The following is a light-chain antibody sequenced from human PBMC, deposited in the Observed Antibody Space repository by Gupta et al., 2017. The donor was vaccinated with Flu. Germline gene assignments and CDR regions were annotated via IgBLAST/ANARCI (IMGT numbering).Light chain of an antibody. Sequence: QAALTQPASVSGSPGHSITISCPGNGSDVGGFDYVSWYQQHPGRAPQLLLYEVTTRPSGISSRFAGSKSANTASLTISGLQPEEEADYYWSSYSSSTTLAVFGSGTRVTVL. CDR1: GSDVGGFDY. CDR2: EVT. CDR3: SSYSSSTTLAV. V-gene: IGLV2-14*01. J-gene: IGLJ1*01.